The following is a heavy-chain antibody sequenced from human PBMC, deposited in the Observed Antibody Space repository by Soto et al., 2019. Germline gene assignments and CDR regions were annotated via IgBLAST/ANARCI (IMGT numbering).Heavy chain of an antibody. CDR1: GGSISSFY. Sequence: QVQLQESGPGLVKPSETLSLNCTVSGGSISSFYWSCIRQSPGKGLEWIGYMYYTGSTVYNPSLKGPVPISLDSSNTKFSLKLRSVTAADTAAYYCSRVMYGSGSYLHPVDYCGQGNLVTVSS. CDR2: MYYTGST. CDR3: SRVMYGSGSYLHPVDY. J-gene: IGHJ4*02. V-gene: IGHV4-59*01. D-gene: IGHD3-10*01.